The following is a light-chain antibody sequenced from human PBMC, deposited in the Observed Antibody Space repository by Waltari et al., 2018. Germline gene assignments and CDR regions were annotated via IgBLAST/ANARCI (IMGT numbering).Light chain of an antibody. J-gene: IGKJ1*01. CDR2: KAS. CDR1: QSIVSW. V-gene: IGKV1-5*03. Sequence: DIQLTQSPSTLSASVGDTVTLTCRASQSIVSWLAWYQQKPGKAPNILIQKASTLESGVSSRFSGSGYGTEFTLTISSLQSDDSATYYCQQYRSYKSFGQGTKVEIK. CDR3: QQYRSYKS.